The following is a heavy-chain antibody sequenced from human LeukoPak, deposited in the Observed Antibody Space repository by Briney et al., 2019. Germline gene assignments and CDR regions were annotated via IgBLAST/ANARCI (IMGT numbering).Heavy chain of an antibody. J-gene: IGHJ4*02. V-gene: IGHV5-51*01. CDR3: ARQGSRYSGNLDY. CDR1: GNSFTTYW. CDR2: IYPDDSDT. Sequence: PEESLKISCKGSGNSFTTYWIAWVRQMPGKGLEWMGIIYPDDSDTGYSPSFQGQVTISADRSISTAYLQWNSLKASDTAMYYCARQGSRYSGNLDYWGQGTLVTISS. D-gene: IGHD1-26*01.